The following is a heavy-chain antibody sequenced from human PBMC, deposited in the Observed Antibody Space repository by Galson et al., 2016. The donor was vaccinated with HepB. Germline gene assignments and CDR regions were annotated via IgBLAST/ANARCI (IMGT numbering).Heavy chain of an antibody. V-gene: IGHV3-23*01. Sequence: SLRLSCAGSGFIFNSHAMSWVRQAPGKGLELVSAISDIGANTYHADFVKGRFTISRDNSKNTMYLQMNSLRVEDTAVYYCAARYGEFLMVSDYWGQGTLVTVPS. CDR3: AARYGEFLMVSDY. J-gene: IGHJ4*02. CDR2: ISDIGANT. CDR1: GFIFNSHA. D-gene: IGHD3-10*01.